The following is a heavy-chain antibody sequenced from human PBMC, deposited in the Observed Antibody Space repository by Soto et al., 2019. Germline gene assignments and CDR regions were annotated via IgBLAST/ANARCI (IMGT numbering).Heavy chain of an antibody. CDR2: IYYSGST. J-gene: IGHJ4*02. Sequence: QVQLQESGPGLVKPSQTLSLTCTVSGGSISSGDYYWSWIRQPPGKGLEWIGYIYYSGSTYYNPSLKSRVTISVDTSTNQFSLKLSSVTAADTAVYYCASVDTPMGRSSVYWGQGTLVTVSS. V-gene: IGHV4-30-4*01. D-gene: IGHD5-18*01. CDR1: GGSISSGDYY. CDR3: ASVDTPMGRSSVY.